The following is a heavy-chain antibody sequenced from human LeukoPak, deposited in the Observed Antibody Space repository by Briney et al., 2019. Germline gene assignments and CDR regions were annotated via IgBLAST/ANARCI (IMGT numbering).Heavy chain of an antibody. V-gene: IGHV3-33*01. CDR1: GFTFSSYG. J-gene: IGHJ4*02. CDR3: ARDRCGGGSCHYYFDY. Sequence: PGRSLRLSCAASGFTFSSYGMHWVRQAPGKGLEWVAVIWYDGSNKYYADSVKSRFTISRDNSKNTLYLQMNSLRADDTAVYFCARDRCGGGSCHYYFDYWGQGTLVTVSS. D-gene: IGHD2-15*01. CDR2: IWYDGSNK.